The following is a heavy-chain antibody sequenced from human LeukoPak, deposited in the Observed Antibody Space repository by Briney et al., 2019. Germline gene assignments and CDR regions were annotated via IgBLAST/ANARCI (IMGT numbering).Heavy chain of an antibody. Sequence: EASVKVSCKASGYTFTGYYMHWVRQAPGQGFEWMGWINPNSGGTNYAQKFQGRVTMTRDTSISTAYMELSRLRSDDTAVYYCARGGVSSSWYETDYYYYYGMDVWGQGTTVTVSS. J-gene: IGHJ6*02. V-gene: IGHV1-2*02. CDR3: ARGGVSSSWYETDYYYYYGMDV. CDR2: INPNSGGT. D-gene: IGHD6-13*01. CDR1: GYTFTGYY.